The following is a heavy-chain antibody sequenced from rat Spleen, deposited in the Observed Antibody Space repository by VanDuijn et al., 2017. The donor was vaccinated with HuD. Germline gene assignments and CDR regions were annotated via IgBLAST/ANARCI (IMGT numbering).Heavy chain of an antibody. D-gene: IGHD4-3*01. CDR1: GFTFSDYY. J-gene: IGHJ2*01. Sequence: EVQLVESDGGLVQPGRSLKLSCAASGFTFSDYYMAWVRQAPTKGLEWVASISYDGGSTYYRDSVKGRFTISRANSENTVYLQMNSLRSEDTATYYCAVAGYGYWGQGVMVTVSS. V-gene: IGHV5-20*01. CDR3: AVAGYGY. CDR2: ISYDGGST.